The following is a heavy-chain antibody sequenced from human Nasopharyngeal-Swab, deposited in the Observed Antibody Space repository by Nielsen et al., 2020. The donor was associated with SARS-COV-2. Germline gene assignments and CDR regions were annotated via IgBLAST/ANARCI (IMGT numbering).Heavy chain of an antibody. V-gene: IGHV4-34*01. J-gene: IGHJ6*02. CDR3: ARGRRERAPRYYYYGMDV. Sequence: SETLSLTCAVYGGAFSGFYWSWIRQSPGEGLVWIGEINPSGSTDYNPSLKSRVSMSVDTSKNQVFLNLRSVTAADTALYYCARGRRERAPRYYYYGMDVWGQGTTVTVS. CDR1: GGAFSGFY. D-gene: IGHD1-1*01. CDR2: INPSGST.